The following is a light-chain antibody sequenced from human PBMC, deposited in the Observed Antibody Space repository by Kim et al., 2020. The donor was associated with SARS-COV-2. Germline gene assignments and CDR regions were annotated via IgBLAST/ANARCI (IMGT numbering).Light chain of an antibody. Sequence: SIRCRGGSHRTYYSTGFRQQPGQAPTLFIYRKNNRPSGIPHRLFGSSSGNTASLTTTGRQAGDEADYYCNSRDSNDNVVFGGGTQLTVL. V-gene: IGLV3-19*01. CDR1: SHRTYY. J-gene: IGLJ2*01. CDR2: RKN. CDR3: NSRDSNDNVV.